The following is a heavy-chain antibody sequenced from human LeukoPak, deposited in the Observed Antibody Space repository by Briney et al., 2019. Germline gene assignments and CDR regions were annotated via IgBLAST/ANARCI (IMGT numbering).Heavy chain of an antibody. V-gene: IGHV4-4*09. CDR2: FTLGGGGTT. Sequence: SSETLSLTCIVSGASVTTYSWNWLRQSPGKGLEWIGYFTLGGGGTTSYNSSLKSRVTISRDTSTNQLSLKLTSVTDADTAVYYCARWDDSAWAFGTWGPGTLVTVSS. J-gene: IGHJ5*02. D-gene: IGHD6-19*01. CDR3: ARWDDSAWAFGT. CDR1: GASVTTYS.